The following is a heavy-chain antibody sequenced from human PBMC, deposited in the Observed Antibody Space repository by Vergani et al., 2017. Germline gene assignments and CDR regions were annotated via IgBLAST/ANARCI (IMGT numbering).Heavy chain of an antibody. D-gene: IGHD2-15*01. CDR3: AGALRRYCSGGSCYRSLDY. CDR2: IIPIFGTA. CDR1: GGTFSSYA. V-gene: IGHV1-69*01. Sequence: QVQLVQSGAEVKKPGSSVKVSCKASGGTFSSYAISWVRQAPGQGLEWMGGIIPIFGTANYAQKFQGRVTITADESTSTAYMELSSLRSEDTAVYYCAGALRRYCSGGSCYRSLDYWGQGTLVTVSS. J-gene: IGHJ4*02.